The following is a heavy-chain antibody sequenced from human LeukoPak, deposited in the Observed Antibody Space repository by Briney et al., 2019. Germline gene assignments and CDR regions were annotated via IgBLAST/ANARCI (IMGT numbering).Heavy chain of an antibody. D-gene: IGHD1-1*01. CDR1: GGSISSSSYY. CDR2: VYYTGNT. V-gene: IGHV4-39*07. J-gene: IGHJ4*02. Sequence: PSETLSLTCTVSGGSISSSSYYWGWIRQPPGKGLEWIGNVYYTGNTYYNVSLKSRVTLSVDTSRNQFSLSLRSMTAADTAVYYCARTEPSGTTSHWGQGTLVTVSS. CDR3: ARTEPSGTTSH.